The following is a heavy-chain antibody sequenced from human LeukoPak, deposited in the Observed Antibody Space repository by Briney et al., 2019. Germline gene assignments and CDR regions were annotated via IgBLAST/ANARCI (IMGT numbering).Heavy chain of an antibody. V-gene: IGHV3-7*05. Sequence: PGGSLRLSCAASGFTSSSYWMSWVRQAPGKGLEWVANIQQGGSEKYYVDSVKGRFTISRDNAKNSLFLQMNSLRAEDTAVYYCARCHSSSSGDYWGQGTLVTVSS. CDR3: ARCHSSSSGDY. CDR2: IQQGGSEK. J-gene: IGHJ4*02. CDR1: GFTSSSYW. D-gene: IGHD6-6*01.